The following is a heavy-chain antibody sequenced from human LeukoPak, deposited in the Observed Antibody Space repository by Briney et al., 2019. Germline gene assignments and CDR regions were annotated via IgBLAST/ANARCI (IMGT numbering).Heavy chain of an antibody. CDR1: GYTFTSYY. CDR3: ARATYSGLLFDY. CDR2: IIPIFGTA. V-gene: IGHV1-69*13. J-gene: IGHJ4*02. D-gene: IGHD1-26*01. Sequence: ASVKVYCKASGYTFTSYYMHWVRQAPGQGLEWMGGIIPIFGTANYAQKFQGRVTITADESTSTAYMELSSLRSEDTAVYYCARATYSGLLFDYWGQGTLVTVSS.